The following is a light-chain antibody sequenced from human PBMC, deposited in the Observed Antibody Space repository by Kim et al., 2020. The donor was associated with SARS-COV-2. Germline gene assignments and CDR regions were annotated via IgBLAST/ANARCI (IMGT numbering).Light chain of an antibody. J-gene: IGLJ3*02. CDR3: YSATDILWV. CDR2: KDR. CDR1: VRQKEV. Sequence: VSTRATARSTSAGDVRQKEVCWYEQQPADQALVMVFYKDRQRPVGLPGRFSGSGAGTTVTLTIGGAQVEDDDYYYCYSATDILWVFGGGTQLTVL. V-gene: IGLV3-27*01.